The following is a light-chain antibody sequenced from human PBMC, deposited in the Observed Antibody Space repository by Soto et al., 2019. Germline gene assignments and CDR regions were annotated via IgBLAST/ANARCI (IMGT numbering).Light chain of an antibody. CDR1: QGISSY. V-gene: IGKV1-9*01. Sequence: DIQLTQSPSFLSASVGDRVTITCRASQGISSYLAWYQQKPGKAPKLLIYAASTLQSGVPSRFSGSGSGTEFTLTISSLQPEDFATYYCQQLNSYLFTSGPGTKVDIK. CDR3: QQLNSYLFT. J-gene: IGKJ3*01. CDR2: AAS.